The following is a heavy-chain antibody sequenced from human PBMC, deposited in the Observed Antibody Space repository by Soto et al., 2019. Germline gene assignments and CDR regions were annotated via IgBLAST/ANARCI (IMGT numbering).Heavy chain of an antibody. Sequence: QVQLQQWGAGLLKPSETLSLTCAVFGGSVNSGNYYWSWIRQPPGKGLEWIGEMSHSGGTHFNPSRKSRATISLDTAKNQFSLKMSSVTAADTALYYCARVERGTATTVVDAFDIWGPGTMVTVSS. D-gene: IGHD1-1*01. V-gene: IGHV4-34*01. CDR2: MSHSGGT. CDR3: ARVERGTATTVVDAFDI. CDR1: GGSVNSGNYY. J-gene: IGHJ3*02.